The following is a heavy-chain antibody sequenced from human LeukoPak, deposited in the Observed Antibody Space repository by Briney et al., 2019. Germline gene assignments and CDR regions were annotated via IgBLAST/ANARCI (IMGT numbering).Heavy chain of an antibody. D-gene: IGHD1-14*01. CDR2: INPNSGGT. V-gene: IGHV1-2*02. CDR3: ARDRGIYYYYYMDV. J-gene: IGHJ6*03. Sequence: INPNSGGTNYAQKFQGRVTMTRDTSISTAYMELSRLRSDDTAVYYCARDRGIYYYYYMDVWGKGTTVTVSS.